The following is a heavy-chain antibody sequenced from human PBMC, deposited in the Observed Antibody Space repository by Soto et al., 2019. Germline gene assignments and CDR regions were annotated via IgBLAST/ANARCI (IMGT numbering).Heavy chain of an antibody. J-gene: IGHJ5*02. Sequence: EVQLVESGGGLVQPGGSLRLSCAASGFMFSSHWMTWVRQAPGTGLEWVANIKQDGSEKYYVDSVKGRFTVSRDNAKNSLFLQMNSLRAEDTAVYYRASGGWLRPTGRFDPWGQGTLVTVSS. V-gene: IGHV3-7*03. CDR2: IKQDGSEK. CDR3: ASGGWLRPTGRFDP. CDR1: GFMFSSHW. D-gene: IGHD5-12*01.